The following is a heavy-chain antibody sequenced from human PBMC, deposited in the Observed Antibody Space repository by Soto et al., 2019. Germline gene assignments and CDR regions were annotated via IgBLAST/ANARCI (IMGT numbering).Heavy chain of an antibody. CDR2: ISGSGGST. V-gene: IGHV3-23*01. Sequence: PGGSLRPYCAPSGFIFSSYAMSRVRQAPGPGLELVSAISGSGGSTYYADSVKGRFTIYRDNSKNTLYLQMNSLRAEDTAVYYCAKDYGYSYGYGYFDYWGQGT. CDR1: GFIFSSYA. CDR3: AKDYGYSYGYGYFDY. J-gene: IGHJ4*02. D-gene: IGHD5-18*01.